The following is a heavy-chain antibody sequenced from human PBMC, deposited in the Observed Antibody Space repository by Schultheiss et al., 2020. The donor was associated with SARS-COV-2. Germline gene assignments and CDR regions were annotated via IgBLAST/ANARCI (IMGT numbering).Heavy chain of an antibody. J-gene: IGHJ4*02. CDR2: IYYSGST. Sequence: SQTLSLTCAVYGGSFSGYYWSWIRQPPGKGLEWIGYIYYSGSTYYNPSLKSRVTISVDTSKNQFSLKLSSVTAADTAVYYCAAGSIQLSFNYWGQGTLVTVSS. D-gene: IGHD5-18*01. CDR3: AAGSIQLSFNY. V-gene: IGHV4-34*01. CDR1: GGSFSGYY.